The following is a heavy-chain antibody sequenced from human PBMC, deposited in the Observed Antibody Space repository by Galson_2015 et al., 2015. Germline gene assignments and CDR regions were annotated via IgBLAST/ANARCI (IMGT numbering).Heavy chain of an antibody. J-gene: IGHJ3*02. V-gene: IGHV3-74*01. CDR3: ANSDWYAAFDI. CDR2: INSDASIT. Sequence: SLRLSCAASGFTFSNSWTHWVRHGPGKGLVWVSHINSDASITTYADSVKGRFTISRDNAKNTLFLQMNSLRAEDTAVYYCANSDWYAAFDIWGRGTVVTVSS. D-gene: IGHD6-19*01. CDR1: GFTFSNSW.